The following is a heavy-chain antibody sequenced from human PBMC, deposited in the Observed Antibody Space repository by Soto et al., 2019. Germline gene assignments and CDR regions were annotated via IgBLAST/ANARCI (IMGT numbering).Heavy chain of an antibody. CDR3: ARVITRVRGVIEGPDY. J-gene: IGHJ4*02. V-gene: IGHV1-18*01. CDR1: GYTFTSYG. D-gene: IGHD3-10*01. CDR2: ISAYNGNT. Sequence: GASVKVSCKASGYTFTSYGISWVRQAPGQGLEWMGWISAYNGNTNYAQKLQGRVTMTTDTSTSTAYMELRSLRSDDTAVYYCARVITRVRGVIEGPDYWGQGTLVTVSS.